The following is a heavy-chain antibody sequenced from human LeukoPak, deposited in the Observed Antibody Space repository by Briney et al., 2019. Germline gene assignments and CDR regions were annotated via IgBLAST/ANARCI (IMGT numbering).Heavy chain of an antibody. Sequence: GGSLRLSCAASGFTFSSYAMSWVRQAPGKGLEWVSVIYSGGSTYYADSLKGRFTISRDNSKNTLYLQMNSLRAEDTALYYCAKYSSSWPIDCWGQGTLVIVSS. CDR1: GFTFSSYA. CDR3: AKYSSSWPIDC. CDR2: IYSGGST. J-gene: IGHJ4*02. V-gene: IGHV3-23*03. D-gene: IGHD6-13*01.